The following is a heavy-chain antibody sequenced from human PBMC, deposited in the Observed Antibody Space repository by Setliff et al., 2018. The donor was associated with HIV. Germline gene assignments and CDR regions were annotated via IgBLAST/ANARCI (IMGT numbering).Heavy chain of an antibody. Sequence: PGESLKISCQALDYTFTTYWIGWVRQKPGEGLEWMGIIYPDDSNIRYNPSFQSHVTISADKSIATAYLQVNDLKTSDTATYYCARRDGRSMNAFEIWGPGTMVTVS. D-gene: IGHD6-13*01. V-gene: IGHV5-51*01. J-gene: IGHJ3*02. CDR2: IYPDDSNI. CDR3: ARRDGRSMNAFEI. CDR1: DYTFTTYW.